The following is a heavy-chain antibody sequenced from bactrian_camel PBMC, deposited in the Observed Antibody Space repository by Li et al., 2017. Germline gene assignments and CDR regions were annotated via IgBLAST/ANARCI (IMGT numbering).Heavy chain of an antibody. V-gene: IGHV3S28*01. CDR3: TAARGLPDLLRGGYLSARSYNY. CDR2: IDTGDGST. D-gene: IGHD3*01. J-gene: IGHJ4*01. Sequence: QLVESGGGSVQAGGSLRLSCAASGYTFNTYSWFRQAPGQEREGVAAIDTGDGSTYYLNSVEGRFTISHDNAKNTLYLQMNSLKPEDTAIHYCTAARGLPDLLRGGYLSARSYNYWGRGTQVTVS. CDR1: GYTFNTY.